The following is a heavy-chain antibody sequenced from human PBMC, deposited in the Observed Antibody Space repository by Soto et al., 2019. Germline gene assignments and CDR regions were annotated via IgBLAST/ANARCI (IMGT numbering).Heavy chain of an antibody. CDR2: ISWGSGSI. Sequence: GGSLRLSCAASGFTFDDYAMHWVRQAPGKGLEWVSGISWGSGSIDYADSVKGRFTISRDNAKNSLYLQMNSLRAEDTALYYCAKDAAYYFDYWGQGTLVTVSS. V-gene: IGHV3-9*01. CDR1: GFTFDDYA. J-gene: IGHJ4*02. D-gene: IGHD6-25*01. CDR3: AKDAAYYFDY.